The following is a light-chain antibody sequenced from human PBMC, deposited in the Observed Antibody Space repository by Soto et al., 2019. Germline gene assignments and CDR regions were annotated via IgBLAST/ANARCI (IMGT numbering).Light chain of an antibody. CDR2: GNS. J-gene: IGLJ2*01. CDR3: QSYDSSLSVVV. Sequence: QSVLTQPPSVSGAPGQRVTISCTGSSSNIGAGYDVQWYQQLPGTAPKLLIYGNSDRPSGVPDRFSGSKSGTSASLAITGLQAEDEADYYCQSYDSSLSVVVFGGGTKLTVL. CDR1: SSNIGAGYD. V-gene: IGLV1-40*01.